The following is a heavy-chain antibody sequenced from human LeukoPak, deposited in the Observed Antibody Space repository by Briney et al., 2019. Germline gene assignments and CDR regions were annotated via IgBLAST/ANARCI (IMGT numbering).Heavy chain of an antibody. V-gene: IGHV1-8*01. Sequence: ASVKVSCKASGYTFTSYDINWVRQATGQGLEWMGWMNPNSGNTGYAQKFQGRVTMTRNTSISTAYMELSSLRSEDTAVYYCASGIAVAAPYGMGVWGQGTTVTDSS. CDR2: MNPNSGNT. D-gene: IGHD6-19*01. J-gene: IGHJ6*02. CDR3: ASGIAVAAPYGMGV. CDR1: GYTFTSYD.